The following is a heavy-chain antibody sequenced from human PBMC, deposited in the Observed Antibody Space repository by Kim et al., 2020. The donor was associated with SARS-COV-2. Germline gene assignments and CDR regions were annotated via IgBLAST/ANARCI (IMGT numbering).Heavy chain of an antibody. CDR2: ISSSGSTI. J-gene: IGHJ6*03. Sequence: GGSLRLSCAASGFTFSSYEMNWVRQAPGKGLELVSYISSSGSTIYYADSVKGRFTISRDNAKNSLYLQMNSLRAEDTAVYYCARVSKPYYYYMDVWGKGTTVTVSS. V-gene: IGHV3-48*03. CDR3: ARVSKPYYYYMDV. CDR1: GFTFSSYE.